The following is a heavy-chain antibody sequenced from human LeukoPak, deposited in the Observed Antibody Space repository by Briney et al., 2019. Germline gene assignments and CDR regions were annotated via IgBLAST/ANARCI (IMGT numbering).Heavy chain of an antibody. V-gene: IGHV1-69*04. J-gene: IGHJ4*02. CDR3: ATTNDGGGYQWGDFFDF. Sequence: EASVKVSCKASGGTSNSHAISWVRQAPGQSLEWMGRIIPNLGTTNRAQNFQDRVTLTADKSTNTAYMELTSLTSDDTAVYYCATTNDGGGYQWGDFFDFWGQGTLVTVSS. CDR1: GGTSNSHA. CDR2: IIPNLGTT. D-gene: IGHD3-22*01.